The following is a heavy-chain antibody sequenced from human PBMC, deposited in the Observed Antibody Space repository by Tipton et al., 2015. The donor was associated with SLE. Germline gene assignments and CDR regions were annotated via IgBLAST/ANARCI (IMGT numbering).Heavy chain of an antibody. Sequence: QSGPEMKKPGASVKVSCKASGYTFTTYAMSWVRQAPGQGLEWMGWINTNTGNPTYAQGFTGRFVFSLDTSVSTAFLQISSLKAEDTAVYYCARDRDADTPFYWGQGTVVTVSS. D-gene: IGHD5-18*01. V-gene: IGHV7-4-1*02. CDR3: ARDRDADTPFY. CDR1: GYTFTTYA. CDR2: INTNTGNP. J-gene: IGHJ4*02.